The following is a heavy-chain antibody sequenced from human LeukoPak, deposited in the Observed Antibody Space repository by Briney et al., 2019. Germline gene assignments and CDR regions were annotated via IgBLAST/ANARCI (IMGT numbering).Heavy chain of an antibody. CDR2: INPNSGGT. V-gene: IGHV1-2*06. Sequence: ASVKVSRKASGYTFTGYYMHWVRQAPGQGLEWMGRINPNSGGTNYAQKFQGRVTMTRDTSISTAYMELSRLRSDDTAVYYCARDLDCSGGSCYFNYMDVWGKGTTVTVSS. CDR3: ARDLDCSGGSCYFNYMDV. J-gene: IGHJ6*03. D-gene: IGHD2-15*01. CDR1: GYTFTGYY.